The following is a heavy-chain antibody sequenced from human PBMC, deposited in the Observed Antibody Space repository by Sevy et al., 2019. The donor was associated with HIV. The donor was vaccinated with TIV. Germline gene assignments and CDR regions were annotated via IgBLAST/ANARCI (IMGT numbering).Heavy chain of an antibody. CDR2: XXXXGNXX. V-gene: IGHV3-48*03. Sequence: GGSLRLSXEAXXXTXXXYXMNWVXXAXGXGXXXISYXXXXGNXXYYADSVKGRFTISRDDAKSSLYLQMNSLRAEDTALXYCARXXXXXXXXXXXWGQXTLVTVSS. CDR1: XXTXXXYX. J-gene: IGHJ5*02. CDR3: ARXXXXXXXXXXX.